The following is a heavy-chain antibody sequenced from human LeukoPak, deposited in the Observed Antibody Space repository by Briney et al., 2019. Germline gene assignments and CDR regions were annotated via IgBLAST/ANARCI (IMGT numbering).Heavy chain of an antibody. CDR1: GGSIRSGGYY. CDR2: IFHSGSN. CDR3: ARDNTAMVSGRYSSGRGFDY. J-gene: IGHJ4*02. V-gene: IGHV4-30-2*01. D-gene: IGHD5-18*01. Sequence: SQTLSLTCSVSGGSIRSGGYYWSWIRQPPGKGLEWIGYIFHSGSNYYNPSLKSRVNISVDRSKNQFSLILTSETAADTAVYYCARDNTAMVSGRYSSGRGFDYWGQGTLVTVSS.